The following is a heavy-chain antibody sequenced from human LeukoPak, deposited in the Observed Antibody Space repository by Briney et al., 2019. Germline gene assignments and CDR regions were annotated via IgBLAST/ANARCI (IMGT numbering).Heavy chain of an antibody. Sequence: GGSLRLSCAASGFTFSRYWMHWVRQAPGKGLMWVSSISPGSNYKHYANSVKGRFTISRDNAKNSLYLQMNSLGAEHTALYYCARGRGCSSLSCYPDYWGQGTLVTVSS. CDR1: GFTFSRYW. J-gene: IGHJ4*02. CDR2: ISPGSNYK. V-gene: IGHV3-21*01. CDR3: ARGRGCSSLSCYPDY. D-gene: IGHD2-2*01.